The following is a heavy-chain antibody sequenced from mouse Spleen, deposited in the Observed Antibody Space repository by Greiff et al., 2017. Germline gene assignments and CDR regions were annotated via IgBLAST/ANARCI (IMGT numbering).Heavy chain of an antibody. V-gene: IGHV5-17*01. CDR2: ISSGSSTI. J-gene: IGHJ2*01. Sequence: EVKLVESGGGLVKPGGSLKLSCAASGFTFSDYGMHWVRQAPEKGLEWVAYISSGSSTIYYADTVKGRFTISRDNAKNTLFLQMTRLRSEDTAMYYCARITTVGAYFDYWGQGTTLTVSS. CDR1: GFTFSDYG. D-gene: IGHD1-1*01. CDR3: ARITTVGAYFDY.